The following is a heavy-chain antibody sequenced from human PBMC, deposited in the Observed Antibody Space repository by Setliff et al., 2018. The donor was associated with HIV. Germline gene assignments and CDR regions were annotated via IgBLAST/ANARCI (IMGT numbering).Heavy chain of an antibody. CDR1: GGSISSDDYF. J-gene: IGHJ3*02. CDR3: ARPRVGDDAFNI. V-gene: IGHV4-39*01. Sequence: KLSETLSLTCTVSGGSISSDDYFWGWVRQPPGKGLEWIGNIFHTGSTYYNPSLKSRLSISLDTSKNQFSLSLASVTAADTAVYFCARPRVGDDAFNIWSQGTLVTVSS. CDR2: IFHTGST.